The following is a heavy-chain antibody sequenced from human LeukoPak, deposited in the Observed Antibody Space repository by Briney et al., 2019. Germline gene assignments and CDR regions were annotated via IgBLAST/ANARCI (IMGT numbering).Heavy chain of an antibody. V-gene: IGHV4-34*01. CDR1: GGSFSGYY. Sequence: PSETLSLTCAVYGGSFSGYYWSWIRQPPGKGLEWIGEINHSGSTNYNPSLKSRVTISVDTSKNQFSLKLSSVTAADTAVYYCARGKYDFWSGYYTCLDYWGQGTLVTVSS. D-gene: IGHD3-3*01. CDR3: ARGKYDFWSGYYTCLDY. J-gene: IGHJ4*02. CDR2: INHSGST.